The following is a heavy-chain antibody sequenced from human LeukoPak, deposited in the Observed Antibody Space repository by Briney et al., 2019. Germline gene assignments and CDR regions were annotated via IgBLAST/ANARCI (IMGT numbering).Heavy chain of an antibody. CDR1: GFTFSTYT. CDR2: ISSSSHI. V-gene: IGHV3-21*06. Sequence: GGSLRLSCAASGFTFSTYTMNWVRQAPGKGLEWVSSISSSSHIYYADSVKGRFTISRDNARNSLYLQMNSLRAEDTAKYYCARGGGDTPIDYWGQGTLVIASS. CDR3: ARGGGDTPIDY. D-gene: IGHD2-21*02. J-gene: IGHJ4*02.